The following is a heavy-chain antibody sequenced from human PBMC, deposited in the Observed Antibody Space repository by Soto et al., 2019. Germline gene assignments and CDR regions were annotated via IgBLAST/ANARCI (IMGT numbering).Heavy chain of an antibody. CDR3: ARATVVIPAATFDP. Sequence: QVQLQESGPGLVKPSQTLSLTCTVSGGSISSSGYYWSWIRQHPGKGLEWIGYIYYSGSTYYNPSLKSRVTISVDTSKNQFSLKLSSVTAADTAVYYCARATVVIPAATFDPWGQGTLVTVSS. V-gene: IGHV4-31*03. CDR1: GGSISSSGYY. J-gene: IGHJ5*02. CDR2: IYYSGST. D-gene: IGHD2-2*01.